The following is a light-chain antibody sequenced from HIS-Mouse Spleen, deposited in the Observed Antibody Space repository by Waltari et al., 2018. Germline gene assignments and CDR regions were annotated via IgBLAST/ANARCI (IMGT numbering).Light chain of an antibody. V-gene: IGKV3-11*01. J-gene: IGKJ4*01. CDR1: QSVSSY. CDR2: DAS. CDR3: QQRSNWPLT. Sequence: EIVLTQSQATLSLSPGERASQSVSSYLAWYQQKPGQAPRLLIYDASNRATGIPARFSGSGSGTDFTLTISSLEPEDFAVYYCQQRSNWPLTFGGGTKVEIK.